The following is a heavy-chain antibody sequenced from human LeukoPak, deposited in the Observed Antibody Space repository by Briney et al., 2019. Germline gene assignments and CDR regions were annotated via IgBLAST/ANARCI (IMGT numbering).Heavy chain of an antibody. CDR1: GGSISSGDYY. J-gene: IGHJ5*02. CDR2: IYYSGST. D-gene: IGHD3-9*01. Sequence: SETLSLTCTVSGGSISSGDYYWSWIRQPPGKGLEWIGYIYYSGSTYYNPSLKSRVTISVDTSKNQFSLKLSSVTAADTAVYYCARFVILTEYWFDPWGQGTLVTVSS. CDR3: ARFVILTEYWFDP. V-gene: IGHV4-30-4*01.